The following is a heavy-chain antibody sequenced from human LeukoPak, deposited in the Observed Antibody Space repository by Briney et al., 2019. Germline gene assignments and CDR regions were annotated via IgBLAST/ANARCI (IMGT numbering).Heavy chain of an antibody. D-gene: IGHD1-1*01. CDR3: ARDQDWNDRGGLDY. V-gene: IGHV3-7*01. Sequence: GGSLRLSCAASGFTFSSQWMSWVRQAPGKGLEWVANVNQGGTEKYYVDSVKGRFTISRDNAENSLYLQMNSLRAEDTAVYYCARDQDWNDRGGLDYWGQGTLVIVSS. J-gene: IGHJ4*02. CDR2: VNQGGTEK. CDR1: GFTFSSQW.